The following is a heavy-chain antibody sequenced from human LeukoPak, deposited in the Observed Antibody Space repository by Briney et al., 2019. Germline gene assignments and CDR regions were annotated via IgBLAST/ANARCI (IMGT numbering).Heavy chain of an antibody. V-gene: IGHV4-34*01. Sequence: PSETLSLTCAVYGVSFSGYYWSWIRQPPGKGLEWIGEINHSGSTNYNPSLKSRVTISVDTSKNQFSLKLSSVTAADTAVYYCARALDYSNYLDYWGQGTLVTVSS. D-gene: IGHD4-11*01. J-gene: IGHJ4*02. CDR1: GVSFSGYY. CDR3: ARALDYSNYLDY. CDR2: INHSGST.